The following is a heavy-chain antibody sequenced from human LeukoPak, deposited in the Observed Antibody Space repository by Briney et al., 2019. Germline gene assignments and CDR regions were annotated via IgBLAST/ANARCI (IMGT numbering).Heavy chain of an antibody. Sequence: GGSLRLSCAASGFTFSSYDIHWVRHATGKGLEWVSAISGSGGSTYYADSVKGRFTISRDNSKNTLYLQMNSLRAEDTAVYYCAKFMAHIAAAGTDYWGQGTLVTVSS. V-gene: IGHV3-23*01. CDR3: AKFMAHIAAAGTDY. J-gene: IGHJ4*02. CDR2: ISGSGGST. CDR1: GFTFSSYD. D-gene: IGHD6-13*01.